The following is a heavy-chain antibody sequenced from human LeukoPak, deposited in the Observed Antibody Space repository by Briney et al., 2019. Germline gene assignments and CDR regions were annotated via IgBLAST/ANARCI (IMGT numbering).Heavy chain of an antibody. CDR2: INPNSGGT. Sequence: ASVKVSCKASGYTFTDYNIHWVRQAPGQGLEWMGWINPNSGGTNYVQKFQGRVTMTRDTSISTAYMELSRLRSDDTAVYYCARDRSYCSSTSCPDFQHWGQGTLVTVSS. D-gene: IGHD2-2*01. V-gene: IGHV1-2*02. CDR1: GYTFTDYN. CDR3: ARDRSYCSSTSCPDFQH. J-gene: IGHJ1*01.